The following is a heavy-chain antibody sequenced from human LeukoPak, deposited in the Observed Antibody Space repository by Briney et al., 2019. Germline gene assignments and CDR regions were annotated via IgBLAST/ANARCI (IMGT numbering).Heavy chain of an antibody. D-gene: IGHD1-1*01. CDR2: ISNSGSTM. Sequence: GGSLRLSCAASGFTFGDYYMSWIRQAPGKGLEWVSYISNSGSTMYYADSVRGRFTISRDNAKNSLYLQMISLRAEDTAVYYCARGARLDTPNECRLVYWGQGTLVTVAS. CDR3: ARGARLDTPNECRLVY. CDR1: GFTFGDYY. J-gene: IGHJ4*01. V-gene: IGHV3-11*01.